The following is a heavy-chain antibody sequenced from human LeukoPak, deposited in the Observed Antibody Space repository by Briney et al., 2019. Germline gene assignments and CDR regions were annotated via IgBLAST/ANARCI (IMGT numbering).Heavy chain of an antibody. CDR2: IYYSGST. CDR3: ARGPFDP. V-gene: IGHV4-39*07. CDR1: GGSISSSSYY. Sequence: SETLSLTCTVSGGSISSSSYYWGWIRQPPGKGLEWIGSIYYSGSTYYNPSLKSRVTISVDTSKNQFSLKLRSVTAADTAVYYCARGPFDPWGQGTLVTVSS. J-gene: IGHJ5*02.